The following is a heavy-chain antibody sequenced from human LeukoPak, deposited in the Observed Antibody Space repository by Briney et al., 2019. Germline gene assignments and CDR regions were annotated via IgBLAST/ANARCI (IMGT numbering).Heavy chain of an antibody. Sequence: SETLSLTCTVSGGSISSYYWSWIRQPPGKGLEWIGYIYYSGSTNYNPSLKSRVTISVDTSKNQFSLKLSSVTAADTAVYYCARLSGDYYDSSGHKNEGDYWGQGTLVTVSS. V-gene: IGHV4-59*01. J-gene: IGHJ4*02. D-gene: IGHD3-22*01. CDR2: IYYSGST. CDR1: GGSISSYY. CDR3: ARLSGDYYDSSGHKNEGDY.